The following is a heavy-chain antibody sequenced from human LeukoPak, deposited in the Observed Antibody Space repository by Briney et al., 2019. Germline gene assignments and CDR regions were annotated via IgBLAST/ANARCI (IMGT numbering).Heavy chain of an antibody. V-gene: IGHV1-2*04. D-gene: IGHD2-15*01. CDR3: ARALRGVVVVAAYDY. CDR2: INPNSGGT. Sequence: GESLKISCKGSGYTFTGYYMHWVRQAPGQGLEWMGWINPNSGGTNYAQKFQGWVTMTRDTSISTAYMELSRLRSDDTAVYYCARALRGVVVVAAYDYWGQGTLVTVSS. CDR1: GYTFTGYY. J-gene: IGHJ4*02.